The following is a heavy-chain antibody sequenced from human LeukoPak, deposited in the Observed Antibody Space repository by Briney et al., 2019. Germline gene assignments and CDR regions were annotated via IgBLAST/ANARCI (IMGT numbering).Heavy chain of an antibody. CDR1: GSSFSTYW. J-gene: IGHJ4*02. V-gene: IGHV3-7*01. D-gene: IGHD4-11*01. CDR3: AREGLPYSGDH. Sequence: GGSLRLSCAASGSSFSTYWMRWARQTPGKVLEWVANIKGDGSEINYVDSVKGRFTISRDNAKNSLSLQMNSLTADDTGVYYCAREGLPYSGDHWGQGTLVTVSS. CDR2: IKGDGSEI.